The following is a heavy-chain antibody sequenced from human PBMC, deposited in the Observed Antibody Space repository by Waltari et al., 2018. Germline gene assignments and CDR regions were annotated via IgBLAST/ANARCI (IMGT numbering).Heavy chain of an antibody. CDR2: IIPIFGTA. CDR1: GGPFSSYA. Sequence: QVQLVQSGAEVKKPGSSVKVSCKASGGPFSSYAISWVRQAPGQGLEWMGGIIPIFGTANYAQKFQGRVTITADESTSTAYMELSSLRSEDTAVYYCARGTYYDSSGSNWYFDLWGRGTLVTVSS. J-gene: IGHJ2*01. CDR3: ARGTYYDSSGSNWYFDL. V-gene: IGHV1-69*12. D-gene: IGHD3-22*01.